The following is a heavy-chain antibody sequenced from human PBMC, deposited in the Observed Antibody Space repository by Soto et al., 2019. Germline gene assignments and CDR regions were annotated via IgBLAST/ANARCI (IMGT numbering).Heavy chain of an antibody. CDR1: GFTVSSNY. CDR3: ARSGYDFGSGAFDI. CDR2: IYSGGST. V-gene: IGHV3-53*02. J-gene: IGHJ3*02. D-gene: IGHD5-12*01. Sequence: EVQLVETGGGLIQPGGSLRLSCAASGFTVSSNYMSWVRQAPGKGLEWVSVIYSGGSTYYADSVKGRFTISRDNSKNTLYLQMNSLRAEDTAVYYWARSGYDFGSGAFDIWGQGTMVTVSS.